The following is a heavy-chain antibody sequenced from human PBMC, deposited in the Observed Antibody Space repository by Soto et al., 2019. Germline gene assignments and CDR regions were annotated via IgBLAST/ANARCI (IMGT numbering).Heavy chain of an antibody. D-gene: IGHD2-21*01. CDR3: ARGVWSSPQQF. J-gene: IGHJ4*02. Sequence: QVQLQESGPGQVKPSETLSLTCTISGGSVSVYYWSWIRQSTGQGLEWIGYIYASGSPYYNPSLSSRVTISADTSKNQISLKLTSPTAADTAVYSCARGVWSSPQQFWGRGTLVTSSS. V-gene: IGHV4-59*02. CDR1: GGSVSVYY. CDR2: IYASGSP.